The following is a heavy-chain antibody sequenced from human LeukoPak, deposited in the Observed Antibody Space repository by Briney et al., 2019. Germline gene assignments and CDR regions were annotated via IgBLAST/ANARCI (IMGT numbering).Heavy chain of an antibody. J-gene: IGHJ4*02. V-gene: IGHV1-46*01. CDR2: INPSGGST. Sequence: GASVKVSCKASGYTFTSYYMHWVRQAPGQGLEWMGIINPSGGSTSYAQKFQGRVTMTRDMSTSTVYMELSSLRSEDTAVYYCARSAYDFWSGYEPYFDYWGQGTLVTVSS. CDR1: GYTFTSYY. CDR3: ARSAYDFWSGYEPYFDY. D-gene: IGHD3-3*01.